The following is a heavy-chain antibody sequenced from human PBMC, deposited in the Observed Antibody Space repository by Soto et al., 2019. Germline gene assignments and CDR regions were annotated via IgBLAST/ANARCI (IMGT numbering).Heavy chain of an antibody. J-gene: IGHJ4*02. D-gene: IGHD3-9*01. Sequence: QITLKESGPTLVKPTQTLTLTCTFSGFSLSTSGVGVGWIRQPPGKALEWLALIYWDDDKRYSPSLKSRLTITKNTSKNHVILTMTNMDPVETAKYYCEHRPGDILTGYYKRGILFDYWGQGTLVTVSS. CDR1: GFSLSTSGVG. CDR3: EHRPGDILTGYYKRGILFDY. CDR2: IYWDDDK. V-gene: IGHV2-5*02.